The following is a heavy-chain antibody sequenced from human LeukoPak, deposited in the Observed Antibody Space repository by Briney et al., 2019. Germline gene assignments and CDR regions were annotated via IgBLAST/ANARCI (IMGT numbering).Heavy chain of an antibody. J-gene: IGHJ3*02. CDR3: AREGGRFGELLYAFDI. D-gene: IGHD3-10*01. CDR1: GGSTSSYY. V-gene: IGHV4-59*01. CDR2: IYYSGST. Sequence: SETLSLTCTVSGGSTSSYYWSWIRQPPGKGLEWIGYIYYSGSTNYNPSLKSRVTISVDTSKNQFSLKLSSVTAADTAVYYCAREGGRFGELLYAFDIWGQGTMVTVSS.